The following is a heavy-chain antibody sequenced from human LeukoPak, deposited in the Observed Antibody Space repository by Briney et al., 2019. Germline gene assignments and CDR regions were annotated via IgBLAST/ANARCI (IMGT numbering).Heavy chain of an antibody. J-gene: IGHJ4*02. D-gene: IGHD1-26*01. CDR1: GGSVTYTNYY. Sequence: SETLSLTCTVSGGSVTYTNYYWGWIRQPPGKGLQWIGVIYYNGKTYYNPSLKSRVTISVDTSKKQFSLKLSSVTAADTAVYYCSRHADSGSNHDHFDLRGRGILVTVSP. CDR3: SRHADSGSNHDHFDL. V-gene: IGHV4-39*01. CDR2: IYYNGKT.